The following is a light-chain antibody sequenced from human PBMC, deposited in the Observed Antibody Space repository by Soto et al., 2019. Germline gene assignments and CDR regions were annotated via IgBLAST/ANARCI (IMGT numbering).Light chain of an antibody. J-gene: IGKJ5*01. CDR2: DAS. V-gene: IGKV3-11*01. CDR1: QSVSRN. Sequence: EIVITQSPATLTMSPGERATLSCRSSQSVSRNLAWYQQNPGQPPRLLIYDASNRATGIPARFSGSGSGTDFTLTISSLEPEDFAVYYCQQRSNWPPITFGQGTRLEIK. CDR3: QQRSNWPPIT.